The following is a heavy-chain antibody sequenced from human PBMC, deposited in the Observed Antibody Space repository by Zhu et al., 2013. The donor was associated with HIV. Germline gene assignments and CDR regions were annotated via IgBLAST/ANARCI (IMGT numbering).Heavy chain of an antibody. J-gene: IGHJ2*01. V-gene: IGHV1-3*01. CDR1: GYTFTSYA. CDR3: ARGSVAGANWYFDL. CDR2: INAGNGNT. Sequence: QVQLVQSGAEVKKPGASVKVSCKASGYTFTSYAMHWVRQAPGQRLEWMGWINAGNGNTKYSQKFQGRVTITRDTSASTAYMELSSLRSEDTAVYYCARGSVAGANWYFDLWGRGTLVTVSS. D-gene: IGHD6-19*01.